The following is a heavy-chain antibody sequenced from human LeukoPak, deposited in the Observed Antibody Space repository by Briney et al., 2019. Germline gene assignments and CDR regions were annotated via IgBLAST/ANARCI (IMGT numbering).Heavy chain of an antibody. Sequence: SETLSLTCAVYGGSFSGYYWSWIRQPPGKGLEWIGEINHSGSTNYNPSLKSRVTISVDTSKNQFSLKLSSVTAADTAVYYCAARKGGQGFDYWGQGTLVTVSS. CDR2: INHSGST. V-gene: IGHV4-34*01. CDR1: GGSFSGYY. CDR3: AARKGGQGFDY. J-gene: IGHJ4*02. D-gene: IGHD1-14*01.